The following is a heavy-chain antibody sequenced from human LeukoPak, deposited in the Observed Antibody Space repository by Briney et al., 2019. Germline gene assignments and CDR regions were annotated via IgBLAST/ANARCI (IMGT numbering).Heavy chain of an antibody. CDR2: TYYRSKWYD. D-gene: IGHD3-10*01. Sequence: SQTLSLTCAISGDSVSSNSAAWNWIRQSPSRGLEWLGRTYYRSKWYDDYAVSVKSRITINPDTSKNQFSLQLNSVTPEDTAVYYCTSDVTMVRGVPGNYWGQGTLVTVSS. J-gene: IGHJ4*02. V-gene: IGHV6-1*01. CDR3: TSDVTMVRGVPGNY. CDR1: GDSVSSNSAA.